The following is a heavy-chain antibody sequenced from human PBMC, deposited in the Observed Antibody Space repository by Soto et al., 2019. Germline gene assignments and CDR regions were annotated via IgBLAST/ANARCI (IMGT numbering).Heavy chain of an antibody. CDR1: GFDVSNTD. Sequence: VQLVESGGDLVQRGGSLSLSCAASGFDVSNTDMSWVRQAPGKGLEWVSVIYSGGYTNYADSVKGRYIVSRDSPKNTLYLQMDSLRAEDTAVYYCAREAIVVIAAPEYYFDYWGQGTLFTVSS. CDR2: IYSGGYT. V-gene: IGHV3-66*01. CDR3: AREAIVVIAAPEYYFDY. D-gene: IGHD3-22*01. J-gene: IGHJ4*02.